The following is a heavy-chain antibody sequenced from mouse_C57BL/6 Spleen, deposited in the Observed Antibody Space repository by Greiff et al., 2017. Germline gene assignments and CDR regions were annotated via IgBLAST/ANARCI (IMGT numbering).Heavy chain of an antibody. Sequence: VQLQQSGAELVRPGASVKLSCTASGFNIKDDYMHWVKQRPEQGPEWIGWIDPENGDTEYASKFQGKATITADTSSNTAYLQLSSLTSEDTAVYYCTTYGNSHYYAMDYWGQGTSVTVSS. CDR2: IDPENGDT. CDR1: GFNIKDDY. V-gene: IGHV14-4*01. J-gene: IGHJ4*01. D-gene: IGHD2-1*01. CDR3: TTYGNSHYYAMDY.